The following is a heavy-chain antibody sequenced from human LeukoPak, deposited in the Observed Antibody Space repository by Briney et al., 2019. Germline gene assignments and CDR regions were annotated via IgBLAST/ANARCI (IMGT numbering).Heavy chain of an antibody. CDR2: ISGSGGST. CDR3: AKVIFYQLLH. CDR1: GFIFSSYA. J-gene: IGHJ4*02. V-gene: IGHV3-23*01. Sequence: GGSLRLSCAAPGFIFSSYAMSWVRQAPGKGLEWVSAISGSGGSTYYADSVKGRFTISRDNSKNTLYLQMNSLRAEDTAVYYCAKVIFYQLLHWGQGTVVTVSS. D-gene: IGHD2-2*01.